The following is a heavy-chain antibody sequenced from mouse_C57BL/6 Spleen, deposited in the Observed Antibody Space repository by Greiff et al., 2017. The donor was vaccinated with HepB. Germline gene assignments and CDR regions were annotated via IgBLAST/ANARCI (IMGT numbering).Heavy chain of an antibody. Sequence: VQLVESGAELVRPGASVTLSCKASGYTFTDYEMHWVKQTPVHGLEWIGAIDPETGGTAYNQKFKGKAILTADKSSSTAYMELRSLTSEDSAVYYCTRRNYYGYGYAMDYWGQGTSVTVSS. CDR1: GYTFTDYE. CDR2: IDPETGGT. V-gene: IGHV1-15*01. CDR3: TRRNYYGYGYAMDY. D-gene: IGHD2-2*01. J-gene: IGHJ4*01.